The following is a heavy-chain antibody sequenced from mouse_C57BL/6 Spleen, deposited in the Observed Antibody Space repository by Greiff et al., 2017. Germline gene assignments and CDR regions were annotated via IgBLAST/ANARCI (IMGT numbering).Heavy chain of an antibody. CDR3: ARRDYSNGFDD. V-gene: IGHV1-81*01. D-gene: IGHD2-5*01. CDR2: IYPRSGNT. CDR1: GYTFTSYG. J-gene: IGHJ2*01. Sequence: VQLKESGAELARPGASVKLSCKASGYTFTSYGISWVKQRTGQGLEWIGEIYPRSGNTYYNEKFKGKATLTADKSSSTAYMELRSLTSEDSAVYFCARRDYSNGFDDWGQGTTLTVSS.